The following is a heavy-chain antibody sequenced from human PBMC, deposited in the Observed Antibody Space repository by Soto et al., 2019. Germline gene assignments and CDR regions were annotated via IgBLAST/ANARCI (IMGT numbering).Heavy chain of an antibody. Sequence: EVQLVESGGGLVKPGGSLRLSCAASGFTFSSYSMNWVRQAPGKGLEWVSSISSSSSYIYYADSVKGRFTISRDNAKNSLYLQMNSLRAEDTAVYYCARDGSCSWYDWSFDYWGQGTLVTVSS. D-gene: IGHD6-13*01. J-gene: IGHJ4*02. CDR1: GFTFSSYS. V-gene: IGHV3-21*01. CDR3: ARDGSCSWYDWSFDY. CDR2: ISSSSSYI.